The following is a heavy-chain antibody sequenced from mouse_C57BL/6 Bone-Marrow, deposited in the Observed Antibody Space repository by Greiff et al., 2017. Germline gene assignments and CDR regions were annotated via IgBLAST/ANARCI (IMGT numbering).Heavy chain of an antibody. CDR2: INPSSGYT. CDR1: GYTFTSYW. V-gene: IGHV1-7*01. Sequence: QVQLKQSGAELAKPGASVKLSCTASGYTFTSYWMHWVKQRPGQGLEWIGYINPSSGYTKYKQKFKDKATLTADKSSSTAYMQLSSLTYEDSAVCYCARWLLHIDYWGQGTTLTVSS. D-gene: IGHD1-1*02. J-gene: IGHJ2*01. CDR3: ARWLLHIDY.